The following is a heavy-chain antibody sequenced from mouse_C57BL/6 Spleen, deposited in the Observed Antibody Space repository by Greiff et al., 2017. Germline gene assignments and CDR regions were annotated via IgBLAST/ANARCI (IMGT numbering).Heavy chain of an antibody. J-gene: IGHJ3*01. V-gene: IGHV1-55*01. CDR3: ARADYGSSYWFAY. CDR2: IYPGSGST. D-gene: IGHD1-1*01. CDR1: GYTFTSYW. Sequence: VQLQQPGAELVKPGASVKMSCKASGYTFTSYWITWVKQRPGQGLEWIGDIYPGSGSTNYNEKFKSKATLTVDTSSSTAYMQLSSLTSEDSAVYYGARADYGSSYWFAYWGQGTLVTVSA.